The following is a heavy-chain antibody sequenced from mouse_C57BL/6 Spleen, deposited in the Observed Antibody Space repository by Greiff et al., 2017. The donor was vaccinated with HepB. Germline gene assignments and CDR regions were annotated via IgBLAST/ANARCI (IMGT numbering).Heavy chain of an antibody. CDR2: IDPSDSYT. V-gene: IGHV1-59*01. CDR3: ARLAPLTGTFY. J-gene: IGHJ2*01. D-gene: IGHD4-1*01. CDR1: GYTFTSYW. Sequence: VQLQQPGAELVRPGTSVKLSCKASGYTFTSYWMHWVKQRPGQGLEWIGVIDPSDSYTNYNQKFKGKATLTVDTSSSTAYMQLSSLTSEDSAVYYCARLAPLTGTFYWGQGTTLTVSS.